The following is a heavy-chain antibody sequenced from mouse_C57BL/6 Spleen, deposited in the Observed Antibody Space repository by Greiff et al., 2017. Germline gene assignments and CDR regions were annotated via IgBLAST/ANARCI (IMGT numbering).Heavy chain of an antibody. J-gene: IGHJ1*03. Sequence: QVHVKQSGAELVKPGASVKISCKASGYAFSSYWMNWVKQRPGKGLEWIGQIYPGDGDTNYNGKFKGKATLTADKSSSTAYMQLSSLTSEDSAVYFCARGYGSSTGYFDVWGTGTTVTVSS. CDR1: GYAFSSYW. D-gene: IGHD1-1*01. CDR2: IYPGDGDT. CDR3: ARGYGSSTGYFDV. V-gene: IGHV1-80*01.